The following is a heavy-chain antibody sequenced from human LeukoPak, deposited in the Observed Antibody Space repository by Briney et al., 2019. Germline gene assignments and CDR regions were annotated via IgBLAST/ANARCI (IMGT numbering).Heavy chain of an antibody. CDR3: AREVWTPYYIDY. Sequence: PGGSLRLSCAASGFTFSSYSMNWVRQAPGKGLEWVSSISSSSSYISYADSVKGRFTISRDNAKKSLYLQMNSLRAEDTAAYYCAREVWTPYYIDYWGQGTLVTVSS. CDR1: GFTFSSYS. J-gene: IGHJ4*02. D-gene: IGHD2-21*01. V-gene: IGHV3-21*01. CDR2: ISSSSSYI.